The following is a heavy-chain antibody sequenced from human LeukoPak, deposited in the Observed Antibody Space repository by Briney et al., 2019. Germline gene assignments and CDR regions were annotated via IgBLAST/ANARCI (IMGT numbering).Heavy chain of an antibody. J-gene: IGHJ4*02. CDR2: IKSKTDGGTT. D-gene: IGHD3-22*01. CDR1: GFTFSDYY. CDR3: TSYDSSGYYYFDY. Sequence: GGSLRLSCAASGFTFSDYYMSWVRQAPGKGLEWVGRIKSKTDGGTTDYAAPVKGRFTISRDDSKNTLYLQMNSLKTEDTAVYYCTSYDSSGYYYFDYWGQGTLVTVSS. V-gene: IGHV3-15*01.